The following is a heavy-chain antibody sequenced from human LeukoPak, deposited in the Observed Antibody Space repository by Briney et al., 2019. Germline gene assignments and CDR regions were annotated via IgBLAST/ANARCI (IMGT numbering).Heavy chain of an antibody. CDR3: ARPYSSSWYWRHAFDI. J-gene: IGHJ3*02. Sequence: SETLSLTCAVYGGSFSGYYWSWIRRPPGKGLEWIGEINHSGSTNYNPSLKSRVTISVDTSKNQYSLKLSSVTAADTAVYYCARPYSSSWYWRHAFDIWGQGTMVTVSS. CDR1: GGSFSGYY. CDR2: INHSGST. D-gene: IGHD6-13*01. V-gene: IGHV4-34*01.